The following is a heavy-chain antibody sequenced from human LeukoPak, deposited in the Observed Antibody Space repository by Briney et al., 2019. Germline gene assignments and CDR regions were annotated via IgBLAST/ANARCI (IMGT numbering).Heavy chain of an antibody. V-gene: IGHV6-1*01. CDR1: GDSVSSNSGA. D-gene: IGHD7-27*01. J-gene: IGHJ3*02. Sequence: SQTLSLTCAISGDSVSSNSGAWNWIRQPPWKGLEWLGRTCYRSKWYNEYGESMKSRTNITPATSKNQYSLQVRSVTLEDTAVYFCARETLGTCAFDIWGQGTMVTVSS. CDR3: ARETLGTCAFDI. CDR2: TCYRSKWYN.